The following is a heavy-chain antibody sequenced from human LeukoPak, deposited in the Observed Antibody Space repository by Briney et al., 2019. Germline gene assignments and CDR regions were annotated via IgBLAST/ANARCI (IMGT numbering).Heavy chain of an antibody. CDR3: ARLVATTGRLYFDY. J-gene: IGHJ4*02. D-gene: IGHD1-1*01. V-gene: IGHV3-53*01. Sequence: PGGTLRLSYAASGCTVSSNYMGWVRQAPGKGLEYVSVIYSGGKTYYAGSVKGRFTISRDNSKNTVYLQMNSLRAEDTAVFYCARLVATTGRLYFDYWGQGNLVTVSS. CDR1: GCTVSSNY. CDR2: IYSGGKT.